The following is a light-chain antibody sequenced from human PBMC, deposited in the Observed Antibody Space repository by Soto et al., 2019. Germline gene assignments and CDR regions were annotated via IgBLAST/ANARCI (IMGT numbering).Light chain of an antibody. CDR2: DAS. Sequence: DIHLIHSPSTQTASVGDRVPITCRASQSISSWLAWYQKKPGKAPKPLIYDASRLESGVPSRFSGSGSGTEFTLTISSLQPDDFATYYCQQYNSFALPFGGGTKVDI. CDR1: QSISSW. CDR3: QQYNSFALP. V-gene: IGKV1-5*01. J-gene: IGKJ4*01.